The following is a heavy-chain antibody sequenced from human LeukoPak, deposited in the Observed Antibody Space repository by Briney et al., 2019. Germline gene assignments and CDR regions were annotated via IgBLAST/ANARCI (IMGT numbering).Heavy chain of an antibody. D-gene: IGHD3-22*01. Sequence: GGSLRLSCAASGFTFDDYAMHWVRQAPGKGLEWVSGISWNSGSIGYADSVKGRFTISRDNAKNSLYLQMNSLRAEDTALYHCARGDYYDSSGYDDAFDIWGQGTMVTVSS. CDR1: GFTFDDYA. CDR2: ISWNSGSI. CDR3: ARGDYYDSSGYDDAFDI. V-gene: IGHV3-9*01. J-gene: IGHJ3*02.